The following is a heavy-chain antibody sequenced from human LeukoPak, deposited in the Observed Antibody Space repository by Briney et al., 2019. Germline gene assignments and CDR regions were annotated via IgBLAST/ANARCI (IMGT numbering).Heavy chain of an antibody. CDR3: ARGPYCSSTSCYPRCYFDY. CDR2: ICYSGST. Sequence: PSETLSLTCTVSGGSVSSDDFCWTWIRQPPGKGLEWIGYICYSGSTFYNPSLKSRITISVDTSKNHFSLKLSSLTAADTAVYYCARGPYCSSTSCYPRCYFDYWGQGTLVTVSS. CDR1: GGSVSSDDFC. J-gene: IGHJ4*02. V-gene: IGHV4-30-4*01. D-gene: IGHD2-2*01.